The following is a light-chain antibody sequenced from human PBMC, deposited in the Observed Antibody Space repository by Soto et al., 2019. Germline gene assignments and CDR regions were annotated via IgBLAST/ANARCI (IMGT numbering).Light chain of an antibody. CDR1: QSVSSN. Sequence: EIVMTQSPATLSLSPGERSTLCCRASQSVSSNLAWYQQKPGQAPRLLIYGVATRATGIPARFSGSASGTEFTLTINSLQSEDFAVYYCQQYDAWPLTFGGGTKVDIK. V-gene: IGKV3-15*01. CDR2: GVA. J-gene: IGKJ4*01. CDR3: QQYDAWPLT.